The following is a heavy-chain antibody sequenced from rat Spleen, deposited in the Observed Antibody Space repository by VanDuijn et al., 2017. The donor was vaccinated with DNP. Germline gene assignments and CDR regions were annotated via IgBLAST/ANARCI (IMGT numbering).Heavy chain of an antibody. V-gene: IGHV5S11*01. J-gene: IGHJ2*01. D-gene: IGHD1-11*01. CDR1: GFAFSDYY. Sequence: EVQLVESGGGLVQPGRSLKLSCTASGFAFSDYYMAWVRQAPKTGLEWVAAISTGGGNTYYRDSVKGRFTISRDNAKSTLYLQMDSLRSEETATYYCARHGRRVFDYWGQGVMVTVSS. CDR3: ARHGRRVFDY. CDR2: ISTGGGNT.